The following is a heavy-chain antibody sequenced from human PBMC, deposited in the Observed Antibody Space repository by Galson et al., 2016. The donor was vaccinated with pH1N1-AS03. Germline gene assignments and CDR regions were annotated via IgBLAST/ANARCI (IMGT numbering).Heavy chain of an antibody. Sequence: LSLTCNVSGGSFTYYYWSWIRQPPGKGLEWIGYVYYSGSTNYHPSLRSRLTISLDTSKNQISLELSSVTAADTAVYYCARHGRPHSGVLTALTASDYWGPGALVTVSS. CDR2: VYYSGST. CDR1: GGSFTYYY. V-gene: IGHV4-59*08. CDR3: ARHGRPHSGVLTALTASDY. D-gene: IGHD3-9*01. J-gene: IGHJ4*01.